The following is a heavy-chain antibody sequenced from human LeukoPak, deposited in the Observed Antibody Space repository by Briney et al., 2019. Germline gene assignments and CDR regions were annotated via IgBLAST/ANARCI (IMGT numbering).Heavy chain of an antibody. CDR1: GFTFSSYA. D-gene: IGHD5-18*01. CDR2: ISYDGSNK. CDR3: ARDEYSYGPYYYYGMDV. Sequence: SLRLSCAASGFTFSSYAMHWVRQAPGKGLEWVAVISYDGSNKYYADSVKGRFTISRDNSKNTLYLQMNSLRAEDTAVYYCARDEYSYGPYYYYGMDVWGQGTTVTVSS. V-gene: IGHV3-30-3*01. J-gene: IGHJ6*02.